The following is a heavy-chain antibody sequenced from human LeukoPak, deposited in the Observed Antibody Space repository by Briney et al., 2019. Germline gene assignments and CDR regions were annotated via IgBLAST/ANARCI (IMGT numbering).Heavy chain of an antibody. V-gene: IGHV5-51*01. J-gene: IGHJ4*02. CDR1: GYSFTSYW. CDR3: ARRITMVRGVTRQYYFDY. D-gene: IGHD3-10*01. CDR2: IYPGDSDT. Sequence: GESLKISCKGSGYSFTSYWIGWVRQMPGKGLEWMGVIYPGDSDTRYSPSFQGQVTISADKSISTAYLQWSSLKASDTAMYYCARRITMVRGVTRQYYFDYWGQGTLVTVSS.